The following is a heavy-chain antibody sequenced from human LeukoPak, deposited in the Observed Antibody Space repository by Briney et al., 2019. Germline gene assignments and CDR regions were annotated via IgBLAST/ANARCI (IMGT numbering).Heavy chain of an antibody. V-gene: IGHV4-4*07. CDR2: IYTSGST. CDR1: GGSISSYY. J-gene: IGHJ4*02. CDR3: ARGGPSYSNYVPFDY. D-gene: IGHD4-11*01. Sequence: PSETLSLTCTVSGGSISSYYWSWIRQPAGKGLEWIGRIYTSGSTNYNPSLKSRVTISVDTSKNQFSLKLSSVTAADTAVYYCARGGPSYSNYVPFDYWGQGTLVTVSS.